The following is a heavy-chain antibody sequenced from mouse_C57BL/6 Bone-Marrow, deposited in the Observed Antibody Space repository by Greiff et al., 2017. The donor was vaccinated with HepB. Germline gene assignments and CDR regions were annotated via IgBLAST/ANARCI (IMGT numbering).Heavy chain of an antibody. Sequence: VHVKQSGAELVRPGASVKLSCTASGFNIKDDYMHWVKQRPEQGLEWIGWIDPENGDTEYASKFQGKATITADTSSNTAYLQLSSLTSEDTAVYYCTTDYEDAMDYWVQGTSVTVSS. V-gene: IGHV14-4*01. CDR3: TTDYEDAMDY. CDR2: IDPENGDT. J-gene: IGHJ4*01. CDR1: GFNIKDDY. D-gene: IGHD2-4*01.